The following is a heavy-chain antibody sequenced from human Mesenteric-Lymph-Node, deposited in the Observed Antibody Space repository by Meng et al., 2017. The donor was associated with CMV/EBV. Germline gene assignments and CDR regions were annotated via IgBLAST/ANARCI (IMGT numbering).Heavy chain of an antibody. D-gene: IGHD5-24*01. V-gene: IGHV3-20*04. Sequence: GESLKISCAASGFIFDDYAMSWVRQAPGKGLEWVSGINWSGNSADYADSVKGRFTISRDNAKNSMYLQMNSLRAEDTAFYYCARNRLHAKYYYYGMDVWGQGTTVTVSS. CDR3: ARNRLHAKYYYYGMDV. J-gene: IGHJ6*02. CDR1: GFIFDDYA. CDR2: INWSGNSA.